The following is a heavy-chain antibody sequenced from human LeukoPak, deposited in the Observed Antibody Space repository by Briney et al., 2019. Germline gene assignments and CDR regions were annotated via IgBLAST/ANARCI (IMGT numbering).Heavy chain of an antibody. V-gene: IGHV4-39*01. Sequence: SETLSLTCTVSGVSISSGDYYWGWIRQPPGEGLQWIGNIYYSGSTYYNPSLKSRVTMSVDTSKNQFSLKLSSVTAAETAVYYCAGQPITRYCGTSICTNWFDPWGQGTLVTVSA. J-gene: IGHJ5*02. CDR3: AGQPITRYCGTSICTNWFDP. CDR1: GVSISSGDYY. CDR2: IYYSGST. D-gene: IGHD2-2*01.